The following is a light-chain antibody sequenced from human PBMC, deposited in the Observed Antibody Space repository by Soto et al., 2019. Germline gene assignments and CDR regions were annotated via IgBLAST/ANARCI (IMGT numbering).Light chain of an antibody. Sequence: EIVMTQSPATLSVSPGERATLSCRASQSVSSNFAWYQQKPGQASRLLIYGASTRATGIPARFSGSGSGTAFFLNISSLQAEDFAVYYCQQYNNWPALYTFGQGTKLEIK. CDR3: QQYNNWPALYT. V-gene: IGKV3-15*01. CDR2: GAS. CDR1: QSVSSN. J-gene: IGKJ2*01.